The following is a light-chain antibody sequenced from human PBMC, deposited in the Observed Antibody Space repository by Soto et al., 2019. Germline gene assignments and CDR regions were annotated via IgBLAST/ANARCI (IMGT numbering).Light chain of an antibody. CDR2: GVC. V-gene: IGKV3-20*01. Sequence: EIVLKQSPGTLSLSPGERATLSCRASQRISSSYLAWYQQKPGQAPRLLMYGVCSRATGIPVRFSGSGSGTDFSITISCLEPEDVAVYYCQQYGSSYTFGQGTKLEIK. J-gene: IGKJ2*01. CDR3: QQYGSSYT. CDR1: QRISSSY.